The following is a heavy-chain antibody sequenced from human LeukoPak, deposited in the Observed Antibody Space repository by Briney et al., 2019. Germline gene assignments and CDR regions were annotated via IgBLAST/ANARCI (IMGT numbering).Heavy chain of an antibody. Sequence: PGGSLRLSCAASGFTFSGYSMSWVRQAPGKGLEWVSSISTSSSIIYYADSVKGRFTISRDNAEKSLHLQMNSLRVEDTALYYCTSFDITRPWGQGTLVTVSS. J-gene: IGHJ5*02. CDR1: GFTFSGYS. V-gene: IGHV3-21*01. D-gene: IGHD3-10*01. CDR3: TSFDITRP. CDR2: ISTSSSII.